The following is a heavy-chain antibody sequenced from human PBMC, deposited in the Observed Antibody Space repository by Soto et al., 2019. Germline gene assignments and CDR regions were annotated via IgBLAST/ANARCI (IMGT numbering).Heavy chain of an antibody. V-gene: IGHV3-23*01. Sequence: PGGSLRLSCAASGFTFSSYAMSWVRQAPGKGLEWVSTISNNGGNTYYADSVKGRLTISRDNSKNTLYLQMHSLRAEDTAVYYCAKTHISSRGIFACWGQGSLVTVSS. D-gene: IGHD2-2*01. J-gene: IGHJ4*02. CDR3: AKTHISSRGIFAC. CDR1: GFTFSSYA. CDR2: ISNNGGNT.